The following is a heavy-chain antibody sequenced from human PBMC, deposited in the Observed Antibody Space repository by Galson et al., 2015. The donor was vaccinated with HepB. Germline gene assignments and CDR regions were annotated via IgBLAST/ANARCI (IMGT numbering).Heavy chain of an antibody. CDR1: GGTFSSYT. V-gene: IGHV1-69*02. CDR3: ARAPGQGGDY. CDR2: IIPILGIA. J-gene: IGHJ4*02. D-gene: IGHD2-15*01. Sequence: SVKVSCKASGGTFSSYTISWVRQAPGQGLEWMGRIIPILGIANYAQKLQGRVTMTTDTSTSTAYMELRSLRSDDTAVYYCARAPGQGGDYWGQGTLVTVSS.